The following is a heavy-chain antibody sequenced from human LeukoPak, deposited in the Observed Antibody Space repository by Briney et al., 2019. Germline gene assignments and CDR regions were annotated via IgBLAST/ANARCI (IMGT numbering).Heavy chain of an antibody. CDR2: DSYT. CDR1: GYSFTSYW. CDR3: ARLHVLSSWYRNYYGMDV. J-gene: IGHJ6*02. V-gene: IGHV5-10-1*01. Sequence: GESLKISCKGSGYSFTSYWISWVRQMPGKGLEWMGRDSYTNYSPSFQGHVTISADKSISTAYPQWSSLKASDTAMYYCARLHVLSSWYRNYYGMDVWGQGTTVTVSS. D-gene: IGHD6-13*01.